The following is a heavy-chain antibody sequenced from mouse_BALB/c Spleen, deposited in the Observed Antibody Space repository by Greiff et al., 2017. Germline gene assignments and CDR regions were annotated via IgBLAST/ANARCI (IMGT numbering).Heavy chain of an antibody. V-gene: IGHV1S56*01. J-gene: IGHJ1*01. Sequence: QVQLKESGPELVKPGASVRISCKASGYTFTSYYIHWVKQRPGQGLEWIGWIYPGNVNTKYNEKFKGKATLTADKSSSTAYMQLSSLTSEDSAVYFCARDGSSHWYFDVWGAGTTVTVSS. CDR1: GYTFTSYY. D-gene: IGHD1-1*01. CDR2: IYPGNVNT. CDR3: ARDGSSHWYFDV.